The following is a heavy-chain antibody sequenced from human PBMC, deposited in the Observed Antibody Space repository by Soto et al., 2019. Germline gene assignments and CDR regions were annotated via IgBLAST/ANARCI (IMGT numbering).Heavy chain of an antibody. D-gene: IGHD3-10*01. CDR2: ISGSGGST. CDR3: AKAGGGITMVRGVTYYFDY. V-gene: IGHV3-23*01. CDR1: GFTFSSYA. J-gene: IGHJ4*02. Sequence: GGSLRLSCAASGFTFSSYAMSWVRQAPGKGLEWVSAISGSGGSTYYADSVKGRFTISRDNSKNTLYLQMNSLRAEDTAVYYCAKAGGGITMVRGVTYYFDYWGQGTLVTVSS.